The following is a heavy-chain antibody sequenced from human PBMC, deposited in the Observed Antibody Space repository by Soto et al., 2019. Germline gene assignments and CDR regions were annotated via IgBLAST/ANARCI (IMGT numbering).Heavy chain of an antibody. D-gene: IGHD6-6*01. CDR2: IYWDDDK. CDR1: GFSLSTDGVG. J-gene: IGHJ4*02. CDR3: AHSRPPRLLDY. V-gene: IGHV2-5*02. Sequence: QITLKESGPTLVKPTQTLTLTCTFSGFSLSTDGVGVGWIRQPPGKALEWLALIYWDDDKRYSPSLNSRLTIAKDTSKNQVVLTMTNMDPVDTATYYCAHSRPPRLLDYWGQGTPVTVSS.